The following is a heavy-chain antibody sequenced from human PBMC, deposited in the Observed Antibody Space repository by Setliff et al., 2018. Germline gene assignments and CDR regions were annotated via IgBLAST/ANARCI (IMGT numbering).Heavy chain of an antibody. CDR1: GLTFNSYA. CDR2: VSVSGDNT. V-gene: IGHV3-23*01. D-gene: IGHD2-21*02. CDR3: AKDRYFDASGNFYVNGAFDI. Sequence: GGSLRLSCAASGLTFNSYAMSWVRQAPGKGLEWVSTVSVSGDNTYYTDSVKGRFTTSRDNSKNTLSLQMSSLRTEDTALYSCAKDRYFDASGNFYVNGAFDIWGQGTVVTVSS. J-gene: IGHJ3*02.